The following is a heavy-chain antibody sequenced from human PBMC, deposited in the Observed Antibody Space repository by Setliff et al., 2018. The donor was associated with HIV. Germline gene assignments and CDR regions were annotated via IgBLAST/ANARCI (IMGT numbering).Heavy chain of an antibody. CDR1: GFSISSRYY. V-gene: IGHV4-38-2*02. CDR3: ARDVLDSVISVYGF. CDR2: IYHTGSS. J-gene: IGHJ4*02. Sequence: PSETLSLTCDVSGFSISSRYYWGWISQSPGKGLEWSGNIYHTGSSYYNPSLNDRATISLDTSKNQFSLKLNSVTAADMAVYYCARDVLDSVISVYGFWGQGIPVTVSS. D-gene: IGHD3-16*02.